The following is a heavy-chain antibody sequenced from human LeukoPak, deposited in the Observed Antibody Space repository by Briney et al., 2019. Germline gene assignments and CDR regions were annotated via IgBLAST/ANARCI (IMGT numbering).Heavy chain of an antibody. D-gene: IGHD5-12*01. CDR2: ISGSGGST. CDR1: GFTFSSYA. Sequence: PGGSLRLSCAASGFTFSSYAMSWVRQAPGKGLEWVSAISGSGGSTYYADSVKGRVTISRDNSKNTLYLQMNSLRAEDTGAYFCAKDENIVATTDFDYWGQGTLVTVSS. V-gene: IGHV3-23*01. CDR3: AKDENIVATTDFDY. J-gene: IGHJ4*02.